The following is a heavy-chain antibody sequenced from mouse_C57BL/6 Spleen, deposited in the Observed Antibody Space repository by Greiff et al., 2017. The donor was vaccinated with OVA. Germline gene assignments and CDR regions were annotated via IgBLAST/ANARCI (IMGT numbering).Heavy chain of an antibody. V-gene: IGHV1-55*01. D-gene: IGHD1-1*01. Sequence: VQLQQPGAELVKPGASVKMSCKASGYTFTSYWITWVKQRPGQGLEWIGDIYPGSGSTNYNEKFKSKATLTVDTSSSTAYMQLSSLTSEDSAVYYCANYYGSSYGDYFDYWGQGTTLTVSS. CDR3: ANYYGSSYGDYFDY. CDR1: GYTFTSYW. J-gene: IGHJ2*01. CDR2: IYPGSGST.